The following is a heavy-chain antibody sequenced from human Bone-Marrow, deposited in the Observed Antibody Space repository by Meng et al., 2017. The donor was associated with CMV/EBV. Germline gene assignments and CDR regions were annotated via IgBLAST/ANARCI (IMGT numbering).Heavy chain of an antibody. V-gene: IGHV4-30-4*08. Sequence: SETLSLTCTVSGGSISSGDYYWSWIRQPPGKGLEWIGYIYYSGSTYYNPSLKSRVTISVDTSKNQFSLKLSSVTAADTAVYYCARRGEKNWFDPWGQGTRVTVSS. J-gene: IGHJ5*02. CDR3: ARRGEKNWFDP. CDR1: GGSISSGDYY. D-gene: IGHD3-10*01. CDR2: IYYSGST.